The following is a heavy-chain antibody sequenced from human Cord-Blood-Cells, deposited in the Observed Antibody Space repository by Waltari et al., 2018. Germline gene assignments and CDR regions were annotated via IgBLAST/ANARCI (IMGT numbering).Heavy chain of an antibody. CDR3: AKDFRFGEFRDY. V-gene: IGHV3-30*18. CDR1: GFTCSSYA. CDR2: ISYDGSNK. D-gene: IGHD3-10*01. J-gene: IGHJ4*02. Sequence: QVQLVESGGGVVQPGRSLRLSCAASGFTCSSYAMHWVRQAPGKGLEWVAVISYDGSNKYYADSVKGRFTISRDNSKNTLYLQMNSLRAEDTAVYYCAKDFRFGEFRDYWGQGTLVTVSS.